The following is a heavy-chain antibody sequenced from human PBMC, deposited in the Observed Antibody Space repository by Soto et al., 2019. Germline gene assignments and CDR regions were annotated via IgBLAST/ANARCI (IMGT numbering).Heavy chain of an antibody. CDR2: MNPSSGNT. D-gene: IGHD3-10*01. CDR1: GYTFSSHD. J-gene: IGHJ5*02. CDR3: TRAAGGTHYCLDP. Sequence: QVQLVQSGAEVKKPGAAVKVSCKASGYTFSSHDINWVRQAPGQGLEWMGWMNPSSGNTGYAQRFQGRLTMTRNTSMSTAYMALRSLRSDATALYYCTRAAGGTHYCLDPWGQGTLVTVSS. V-gene: IGHV1-8*01.